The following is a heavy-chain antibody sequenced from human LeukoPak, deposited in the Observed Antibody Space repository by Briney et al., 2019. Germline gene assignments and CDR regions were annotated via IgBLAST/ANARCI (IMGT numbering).Heavy chain of an antibody. CDR1: GYTFTGYY. D-gene: IGHD4-17*01. CDR2: INPNSGGT. J-gene: IGHJ4*02. Sequence: GASVKVSCKASGYTFTGYYMHWVRQAPGQGLEWMGWINPNSGGTNYAQKFQGRVTMTRDTSISTAYMELSRLRSDDTAVYYCAGAEYGDPYYFDYWGQGTLVTVSS. V-gene: IGHV1-2*02. CDR3: AGAEYGDPYYFDY.